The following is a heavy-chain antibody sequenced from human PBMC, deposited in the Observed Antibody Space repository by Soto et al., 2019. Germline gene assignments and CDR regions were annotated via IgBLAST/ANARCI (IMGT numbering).Heavy chain of an antibody. CDR3: ARQIYDSDTGPNFQYYFDS. Sequence: GESLKISCKGSGYSFAGYWITWVRQKAGKGLEWMGRIDPSDSQTYYSPSFRGHVTISVTKSITTVFLQWSSLRASDTAMYYCARQIYDSDTGPNFQYYFDSWGQGTPVTVSS. J-gene: IGHJ4*02. CDR1: GYSFAGYW. D-gene: IGHD3-22*01. V-gene: IGHV5-10-1*01. CDR2: IDPSDSQT.